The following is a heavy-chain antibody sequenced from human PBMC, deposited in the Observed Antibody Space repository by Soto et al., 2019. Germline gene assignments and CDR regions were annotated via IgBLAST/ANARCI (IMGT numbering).Heavy chain of an antibody. Sequence: QVQLVQSGAEVKKPGSSVKVSCKASGGTFSSYAISWVRQAPGQGLEWMGGIIPIFGTANYAQKFQGRVTITADESTSTADMERSSLRSEDTEVYYWARDPEYGSSAGYYYYYGMDVWGQGTTVTVSS. D-gene: IGHD6-6*01. J-gene: IGHJ6*01. V-gene: IGHV1-69*01. CDR2: IIPIFGTA. CDR3: ARDPEYGSSAGYYYYYGMDV. CDR1: GGTFSSYA.